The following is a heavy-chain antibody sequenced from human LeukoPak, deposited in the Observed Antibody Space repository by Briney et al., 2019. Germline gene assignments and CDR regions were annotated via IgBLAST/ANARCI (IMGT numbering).Heavy chain of an antibody. Sequence: GGSLRLSCAASGFTFDDYGMSWVRQAPGKGLEWVSSISSSSSYIYYADSVKGRFTISRDNAKNSLYLQMNSLRAEDTAVYYCARDRQLVDYWGQGTLVTVSS. V-gene: IGHV3-21*01. J-gene: IGHJ4*02. CDR1: GFTFDDYG. CDR2: ISSSSSYI. D-gene: IGHD6-13*01. CDR3: ARDRQLVDY.